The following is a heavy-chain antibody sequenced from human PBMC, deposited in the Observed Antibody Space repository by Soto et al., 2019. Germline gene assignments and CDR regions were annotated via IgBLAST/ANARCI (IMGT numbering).Heavy chain of an antibody. V-gene: IGHV4-59*08. CDR3: ARHGRWLQSYFDY. D-gene: IGHD5-12*01. CDR2: IYYSGST. J-gene: IGHJ4*02. CDR1: GGSISSYY. Sequence: PSETLSLTCTVSGGSISSYYWSWIRQPPGKGLEWIGYIYYSGSTNYNPSLKSRVTISVDTSKNQFSLKLSSVTAADTAVYYCARHGRWLQSYFDYWGQGTLVTVS.